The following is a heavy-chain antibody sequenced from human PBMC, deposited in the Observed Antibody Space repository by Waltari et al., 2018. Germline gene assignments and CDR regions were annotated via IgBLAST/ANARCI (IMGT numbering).Heavy chain of an antibody. Sequence: QVQLQESGPGLVKPSGTLSLTCAVSGGSISSSNWWSWVRQPPGKGLEWIGEIYHSGSTYCNPSLKSRVTISVDKSKNQFSLKLSSVAAADTAVYYCAKIAAAGTYYFDYWGQGTLVTVSS. CDR3: AKIAAAGTYYFDY. J-gene: IGHJ4*02. V-gene: IGHV4-4*02. D-gene: IGHD6-13*01. CDR2: IYHSGST. CDR1: GGSISSSNW.